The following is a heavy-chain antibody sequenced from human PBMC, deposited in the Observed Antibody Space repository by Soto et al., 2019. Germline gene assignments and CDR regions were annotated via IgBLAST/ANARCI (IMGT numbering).Heavy chain of an antibody. J-gene: IGHJ1*01. CDR2: IIPIFGTA. Sequence: VASVKVSCKASGGTFSSYAISWVRQAPGQGLEWMGGIIPIFGTANYAQKFQGRVTITADKSTSTAYMELSSLRSEDTAVYYCAGKYSSSWYASRTPRTLEYFQHWGQGTLVTVSS. CDR1: GGTFSSYA. CDR3: AGKYSSSWYASRTPRTLEYFQH. D-gene: IGHD6-13*01. V-gene: IGHV1-69*06.